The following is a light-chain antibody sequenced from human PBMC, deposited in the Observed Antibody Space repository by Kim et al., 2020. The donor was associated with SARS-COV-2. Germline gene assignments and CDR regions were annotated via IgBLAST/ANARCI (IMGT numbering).Light chain of an antibody. Sequence: SAAVGDSITSACRASQSVSSWLAWYQQNPGKAPRLLLYDASTLESGVPSRFSGSGSGTEFTRTISSLQPDDFATDYCQQYNSRWSFGQGTKVDIK. J-gene: IGKJ1*01. V-gene: IGKV1-5*01. CDR2: DAS. CDR1: QSVSSW. CDR3: QQYNSRWS.